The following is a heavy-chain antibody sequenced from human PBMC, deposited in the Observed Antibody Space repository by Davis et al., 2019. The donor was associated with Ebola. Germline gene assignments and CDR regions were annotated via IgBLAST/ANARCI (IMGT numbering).Heavy chain of an antibody. D-gene: IGHD3-22*01. CDR2: IYYSGST. V-gene: IGHV4-31*03. CDR3: ARTYYYDSSGYFPYYYYYGMDV. Sequence: PSETLSLTCTVSGGSISSGGYYWSWIRQHPGKGLEWIGYIYYSGSTYYNPSLKSRVTISVDTSTNQFSLKLSSVTAADTAVYYCARTYYYDSSGYFPYYYYYGMDVWGQRTTVTVSS. J-gene: IGHJ6*02. CDR1: GGSISSGGYY.